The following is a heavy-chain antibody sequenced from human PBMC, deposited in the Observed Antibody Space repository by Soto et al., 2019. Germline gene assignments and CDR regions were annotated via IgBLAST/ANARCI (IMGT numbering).Heavy chain of an antibody. CDR1: GFTFSTYS. V-gene: IGHV3-21*01. CDR2: ISSRSDI. D-gene: IGHD2-2*02. Sequence: GGSLRLSCVGSGFTFSTYSINWVRQAPGKGLEWVSSISSRSDIYYADSVKGRFTISRDNAKNSVSLQMNSLRAEDTGVYYCAREYTAWPLAYGLDVWGQGTTVTVSS. J-gene: IGHJ6*02. CDR3: AREYTAWPLAYGLDV.